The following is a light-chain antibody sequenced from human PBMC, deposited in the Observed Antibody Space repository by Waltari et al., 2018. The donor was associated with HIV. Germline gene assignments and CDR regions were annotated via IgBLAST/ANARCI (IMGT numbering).Light chain of an antibody. Sequence: SPDSLAVSLGERATINCKSSQSILYSSNNKNYLAWYQQKPGQPPKLLIYWASTRESGVPDRFSGSGSGTDFTLTISSLQAEDVAVYYCQQYDSTPLTFGGGTKVEIK. V-gene: IGKV4-1*01. CDR2: WAS. CDR3: QQYDSTPLT. CDR1: QSILYSSNNKNY. J-gene: IGKJ4*01.